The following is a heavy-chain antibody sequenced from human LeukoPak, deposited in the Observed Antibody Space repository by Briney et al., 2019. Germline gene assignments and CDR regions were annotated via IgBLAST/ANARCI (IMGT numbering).Heavy chain of an antibody. Sequence: GESLKISCKGSGYSFTSYWIGWVRQMPGKGLEWMGIIYPGDSDTRHSPSFQGQVTISADKSISTAYLQWSSLKASDTAMYYCARQRGSSGWYFKDFDYWGQGTLVTVSS. CDR1: GYSFTSYW. D-gene: IGHD6-13*01. J-gene: IGHJ4*02. V-gene: IGHV5-51*01. CDR3: ARQRGSSGWYFKDFDY. CDR2: IYPGDSDT.